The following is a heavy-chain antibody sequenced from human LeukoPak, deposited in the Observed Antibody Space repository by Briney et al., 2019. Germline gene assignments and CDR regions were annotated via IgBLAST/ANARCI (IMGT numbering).Heavy chain of an antibody. V-gene: IGHV4-34*01. CDR3: ARGRHEVSMIVVVMTAVSYYLDV. J-gene: IGHJ6*03. Sequence: TSETLSLTCAVYGGSFSGYYWTWIRQAPGKGLEWIGEINPSGRISYKSSLKSRLTISVDASKNQFSLNLRSLTAADTAVYYCARGRHEVSMIVVVMTAVSYYLDVWGKGTTVTVS. D-gene: IGHD3-22*01. CDR1: GGSFSGYY. CDR2: INPSGRI.